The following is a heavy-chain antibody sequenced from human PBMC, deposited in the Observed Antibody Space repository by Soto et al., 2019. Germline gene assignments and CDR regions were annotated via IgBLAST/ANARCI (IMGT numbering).Heavy chain of an antibody. CDR3: ARTMIPGGWFEP. CDR1: GFTVSSDF. Sequence: EVQLVESGGGLIQPGGSLRLSCAASGFTVSSDFMSWVRQDPGKGLERVSVIYSGGTTYYADSVKGRFTIARDNSKNTLYLQMNSLRSADTAVYYCARTMIPGGWFEPWGQGNLVTGSS. D-gene: IGHD3-22*01. CDR2: IYSGGTT. V-gene: IGHV3-53*01. J-gene: IGHJ5*02.